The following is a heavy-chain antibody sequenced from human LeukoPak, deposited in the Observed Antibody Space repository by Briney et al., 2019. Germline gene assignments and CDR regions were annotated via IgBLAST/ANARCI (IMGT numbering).Heavy chain of an antibody. CDR3: ARTQYYYDSSGYNYYFDY. D-gene: IGHD3-22*01. CDR2: IYHSGST. J-gene: IGHJ4*02. CDR1: GGSISSSNW. Sequence: SETLSLTCAVSGGSISSSNWWSWVRQPPGKGLEWIGEIYHSGSTNYNPSLKSRVTISVDKSKNQFSLKLSSVTAADTAVYYCARTQYYYDSSGYNYYFDYWGQGTLVTVSS. V-gene: IGHV4-4*02.